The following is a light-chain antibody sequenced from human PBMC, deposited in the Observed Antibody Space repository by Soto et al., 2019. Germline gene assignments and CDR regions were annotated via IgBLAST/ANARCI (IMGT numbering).Light chain of an antibody. Sequence: QSALTQPASVSGSPGQSITLSCTGTSSDVGGYNAVSWYQQHPGKAPKLMIFGVNERPSGVSNRFSGSKSGNTASLTISGLQAEDEADYYCASYATGGAYVFGTATQLTVL. CDR1: SSDVGGYNA. CDR3: ASYATGGAYV. J-gene: IGLJ1*01. CDR2: GVN. V-gene: IGLV2-14*01.